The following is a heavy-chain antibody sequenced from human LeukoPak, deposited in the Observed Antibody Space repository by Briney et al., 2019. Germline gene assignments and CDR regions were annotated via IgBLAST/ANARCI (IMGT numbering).Heavy chain of an antibody. V-gene: IGHV1-24*01. CDR1: GYTLTELS. J-gene: IGHJ4*02. D-gene: IGHD2-2*01. Sequence: ASVKVSCKVSGYTLTELSMHWVRQAPGKGLEWMGGFDPEDGETIYAQKFQGRVTMTEDTSTDTAYMKLSSLRSEDTAVYYCATDTGYCSSTSCPEHYFDYWGQGTLVTVSS. CDR3: ATDTGYCSSTSCPEHYFDY. CDR2: FDPEDGET.